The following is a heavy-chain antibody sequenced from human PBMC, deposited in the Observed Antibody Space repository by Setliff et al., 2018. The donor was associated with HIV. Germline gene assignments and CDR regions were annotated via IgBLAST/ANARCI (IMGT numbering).Heavy chain of an antibody. CDR1: GFTFSSYG. Sequence: GGSLRLSCAASGFTFSSYGMHWVRQAPGKGLEWVAVIWYDGSNKYYADSVKGRFTISRDNSKNTLYLQMNSLRAEDTAVYYCARLLRGGGDYFDYWGQGTLVTVSS. J-gene: IGHJ4*02. CDR3: ARLLRGGGDYFDY. V-gene: IGHV3-33*08. D-gene: IGHD3-10*01. CDR2: IWYDGSNK.